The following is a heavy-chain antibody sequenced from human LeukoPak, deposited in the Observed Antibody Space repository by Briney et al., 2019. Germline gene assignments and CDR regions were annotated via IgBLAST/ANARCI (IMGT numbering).Heavy chain of an antibody. Sequence: SETLSLTCGVSGGSISSSYWWSWVRQPPGKGLEWIGEIYHSGRTNYNPSLKSRVTISVDTSKNQFSLKLSSVTAADTAVYYCARLRRLQRKYYYYYMDVWGKGTTVTISS. V-gene: IGHV4-4*02. J-gene: IGHJ6*03. CDR1: GGSISSSYW. CDR2: IYHSGRT. D-gene: IGHD2-15*01. CDR3: ARLRRLQRKYYYYYMDV.